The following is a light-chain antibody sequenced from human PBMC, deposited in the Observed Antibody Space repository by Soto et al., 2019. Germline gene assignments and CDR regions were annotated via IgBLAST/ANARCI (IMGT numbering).Light chain of an antibody. CDR3: SSFTSSTTYV. J-gene: IGLJ1*01. CDR1: SSDVGSYNH. V-gene: IGLV2-14*01. Sequence: QSALTQSASVSGSPGQSITISCTGTSSDVGSYNHVSWYQQHPGEVPKLIIFNVNDRPSGVSNRFSGSKSGNTAPLTISGLQAEDEADYYCSSFTSSTTYVFGTGTKVTV. CDR2: NVN.